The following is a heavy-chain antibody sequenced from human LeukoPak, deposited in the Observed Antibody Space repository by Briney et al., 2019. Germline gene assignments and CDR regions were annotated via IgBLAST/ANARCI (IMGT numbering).Heavy chain of an antibody. CDR3: ARQDYPYYFMDV. J-gene: IGHJ6*02. V-gene: IGHV5-51*01. CDR1: GYSFSNYW. CDR2: ISPTDSDT. Sequence: GESLKISCKGSGYSFSNYWIAWVRQMPGKGLEWMGIISPTDSDTRYSPSFQGQVTISADTPFSTASLQWSSLQASDTAIYYCARQDYPYYFMDVWGQGTTVTVSS.